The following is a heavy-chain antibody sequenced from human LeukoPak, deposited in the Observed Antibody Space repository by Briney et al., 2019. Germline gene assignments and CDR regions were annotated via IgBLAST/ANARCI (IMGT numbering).Heavy chain of an antibody. CDR1: GYTFTSYG. CDR3: ARDKDRFYYDSSGSSHAFDI. J-gene: IGHJ3*02. V-gene: IGHV1-18*01. CDR2: ISAYNGNT. Sequence: ASVKVSCKASGYTFTSYGISWVRQAPGQGFEWMGWISAYNGNTNYAQKLQDRVTMTTDTSTSTAYMELRSLRCDDTAVYYCARDKDRFYYDSSGSSHAFDIWGQGTMVTVSS. D-gene: IGHD3-22*01.